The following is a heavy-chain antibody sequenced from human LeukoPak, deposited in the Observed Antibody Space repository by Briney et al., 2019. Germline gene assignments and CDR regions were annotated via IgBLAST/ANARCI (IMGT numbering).Heavy chain of an antibody. V-gene: IGHV3-74*01. CDR1: GFTSNTYW. J-gene: IGHJ4*02. Sequence: PGGSLRLSCAASGFTSNTYWMHWVRQAPGKGLVWVSRIDSYGTSTTYADSVKGRFTISRDNAKNTLYLQVNSLRAEDTAVYYCTREKAAGGIQFGHWGQGTLVTVSS. D-gene: IGHD6-13*01. CDR2: IDSYGTST. CDR3: TREKAAGGIQFGH.